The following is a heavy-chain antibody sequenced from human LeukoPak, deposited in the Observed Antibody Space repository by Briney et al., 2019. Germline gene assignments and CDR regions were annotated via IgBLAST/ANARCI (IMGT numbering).Heavy chain of an antibody. V-gene: IGHV3-7*01. CDR1: GFTFSIYW. D-gene: IGHD1-26*01. CDR3: AREYRYGFDY. CDR2: IKEDGSEK. Sequence: PGGSLRLSCAASGFTFSIYWMSWVRQAPGKGLEGVANIKEDGSEKYYVDSVKGRFTISRDNAKNSLYLQMNTLRGEDTAVYYCAREYRYGFDYWGRGTLVTVSS. J-gene: IGHJ4*02.